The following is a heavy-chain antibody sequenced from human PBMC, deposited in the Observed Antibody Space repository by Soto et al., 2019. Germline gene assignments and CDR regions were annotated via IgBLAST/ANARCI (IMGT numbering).Heavy chain of an antibody. Sequence: EEQILESGGGLVHPGGSLSLSCAASGFLISANAMSWVRQAPGGGLEWVSTISGSAGVAFYADSVRGRFIISRDISKNTIYLQLSPLRADDMARYYCVKGSVWTGFDPWGQGTLVTVSS. J-gene: IGHJ5*02. D-gene: IGHD2-21*01. CDR2: ISGSAGVA. CDR3: VKGSVWTGFDP. CDR1: GFLISANA. V-gene: IGHV3-23*01.